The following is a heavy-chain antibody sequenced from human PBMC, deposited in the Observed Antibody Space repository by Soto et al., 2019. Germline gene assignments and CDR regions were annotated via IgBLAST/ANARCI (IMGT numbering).Heavy chain of an antibody. J-gene: IGHJ4*01. Sequence: PSETLSLTCTVSGTSISSYYWSWIRQPPGKGLEWIANIHYSGTTNYNPSLASRVTLSVDTSKNQFSLKMTSVTAADRAMYFCARYNSYGIDDWGRGTMVTVSS. V-gene: IGHV4-59*01. CDR3: ARYNSYGIDD. CDR2: IHYSGTT. CDR1: GTSISSYY. D-gene: IGHD2-8*01.